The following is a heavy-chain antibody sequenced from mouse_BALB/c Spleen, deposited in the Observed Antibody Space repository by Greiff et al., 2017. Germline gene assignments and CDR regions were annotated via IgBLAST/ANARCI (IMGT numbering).Heavy chain of an antibody. V-gene: IGHV2-6-2*01. Sequence: VHLVESGPDLVAPSQSLSITCTFSGFSLTSYGVHWVRQPPGKGLEWLVVIWSDGSTTYNSALKSRLSISKDNSKSQVFLKMNSLQTDDTAMYYCARHGYDYYAMDYWGQGTSVTVSS. CDR2: IWSDGST. CDR1: GFSLTSYG. J-gene: IGHJ4*01. D-gene: IGHD2-2*01. CDR3: ARHGYDYYAMDY.